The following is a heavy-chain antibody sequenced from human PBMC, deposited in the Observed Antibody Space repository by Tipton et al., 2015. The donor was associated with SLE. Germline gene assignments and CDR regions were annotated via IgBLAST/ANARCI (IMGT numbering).Heavy chain of an antibody. CDR2: IYYSGST. D-gene: IGHD6-13*01. V-gene: IGHV4-59*12. Sequence: TLSLTCTVSGGSISSYFWSWIRQSPGKGLEWIGSIYYSGSTNYNPSLKSRVTISGHTSKNQFSLKLSSVTAADTAVYYCARAQRLVRWFDPWGQGTLATVSS. CDR1: GGSISSYF. CDR3: ARAQRLVRWFDP. J-gene: IGHJ5*02.